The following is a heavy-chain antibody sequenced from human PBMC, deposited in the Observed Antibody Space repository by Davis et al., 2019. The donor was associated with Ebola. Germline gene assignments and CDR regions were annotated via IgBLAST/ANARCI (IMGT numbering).Heavy chain of an antibody. CDR1: GFTFDDYS. V-gene: IGHV3-43*02. CDR2: ISGDGGST. D-gene: IGHD6-13*01. CDR3: ARGQQLVPKPQNWFDP. Sequence: GESLKISCAASGFTFDDYSMHWVRQAPGKGLEWVSLISGDGGSTYYADSVKGRFTISRDNSKNTLYLQMNSLRAEDTAVYYCARGQQLVPKPQNWFDPWGQGTLVTVSS. J-gene: IGHJ5*02.